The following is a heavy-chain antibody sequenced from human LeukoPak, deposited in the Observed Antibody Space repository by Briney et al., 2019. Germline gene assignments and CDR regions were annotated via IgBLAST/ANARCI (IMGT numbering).Heavy chain of an antibody. CDR1: GFTFSSYG. V-gene: IGHV3-30*18. CDR3: AKVKSLFIIGY. J-gene: IGHJ4*02. Sequence: QPGGSLRLSCAASGFTFSSYGMHWVRQAPGKGLEWVAVISYDGSNKYYADSVKGRFTISRDNSKNTLYLQMNSLRAEDTAVYYCAKVKSLFIIGYWGQGTLVTVSS. D-gene: IGHD3-10*01. CDR2: ISYDGSNK.